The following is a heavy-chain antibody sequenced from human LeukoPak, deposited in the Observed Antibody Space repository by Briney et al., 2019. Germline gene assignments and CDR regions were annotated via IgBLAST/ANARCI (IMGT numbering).Heavy chain of an antibody. D-gene: IGHD4-11*01. CDR1: GVSISSSSYY. V-gene: IGHV4-39*07. CDR2: IYYSGST. Sequence: SETLSLTCTVSGVSISSSSYYWGWIRQPPGKGLEWIGSIYYSGSTYYNPSLKSRVTISVDTSKNQFSLKLGSVTAADTAVYYCARDYSNYAGLDIWGQGTMVTVSS. J-gene: IGHJ3*02. CDR3: ARDYSNYAGLDI.